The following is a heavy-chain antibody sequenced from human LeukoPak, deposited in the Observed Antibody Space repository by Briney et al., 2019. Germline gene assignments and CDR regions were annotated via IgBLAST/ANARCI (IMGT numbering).Heavy chain of an antibody. Sequence: SETLSLTCTVSGGSISSGDYYWSWIRQPPGKGLEWIGYIYYSGSTYYNPSLKSRVTISVDTSKNQFSLKLSSVTAADTAVYYCATVLLWFGEFIPGAFDIWGQGTMVTVSS. J-gene: IGHJ3*02. CDR2: IYYSGST. V-gene: IGHV4-30-4*08. CDR1: GGSISSGDYY. CDR3: ATVLLWFGEFIPGAFDI. D-gene: IGHD3-10*01.